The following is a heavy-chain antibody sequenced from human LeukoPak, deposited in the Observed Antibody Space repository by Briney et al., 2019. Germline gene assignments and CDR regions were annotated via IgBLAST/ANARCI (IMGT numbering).Heavy chain of an antibody. Sequence: ASVKVSCKASGYTFTGYYMHWVRQAPGQGLEWMGWINPNSGGTNYAQKFQGRVTMTRDTSISTAYMELSRLRSDDTAVYYCARVPVPGYYYDSSGPVDYWGQGTLVTVSS. CDR2: INPNSGGT. CDR1: GYTFTGYY. CDR3: ARVPVPGYYYDSSGPVDY. V-gene: IGHV1-2*02. D-gene: IGHD3-22*01. J-gene: IGHJ4*02.